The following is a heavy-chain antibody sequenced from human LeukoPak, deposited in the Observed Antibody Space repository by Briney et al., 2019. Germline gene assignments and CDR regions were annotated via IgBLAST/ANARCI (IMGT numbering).Heavy chain of an antibody. V-gene: IGHV3-74*01. J-gene: IGHJ4*02. CDR2: VNGPGSDT. CDR3: TRGGSYGSFDS. CDR1: GFTVSSNY. Sequence: GGSLRLSCAASGFTVSSNYMSWVRQAPGKGLVWVSHVNGPGSDTSYADSVKGRFTISRDNAKNTLYLQMNSLRAEDTAVYYCTRGGSYGSFDSWGQGTLVTVSS. D-gene: IGHD3-10*01.